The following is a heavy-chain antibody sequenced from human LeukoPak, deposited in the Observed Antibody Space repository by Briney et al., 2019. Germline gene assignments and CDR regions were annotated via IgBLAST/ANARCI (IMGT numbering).Heavy chain of an antibody. V-gene: IGHV3-23*01. CDR1: GFTFSSYA. Sequence: QAGGSLRLSRAASGFTFSSYAMSWVRQAPGKGLEWVSAISGSGGSTYYADSVKGRFTISRDNSKDTLYLQMNSLRAEDTAVYYCARSGRNYYGFPDYWGQGTLVTVSS. J-gene: IGHJ4*02. CDR3: ARSGRNYYGFPDY. D-gene: IGHD3-10*01. CDR2: ISGSGGST.